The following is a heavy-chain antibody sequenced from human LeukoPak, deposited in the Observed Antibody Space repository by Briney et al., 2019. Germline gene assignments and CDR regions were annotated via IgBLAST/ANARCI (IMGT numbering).Heavy chain of an antibody. J-gene: IGHJ3*02. CDR1: GFTFSRYA. CDR3: ARELDDAFDI. CDR2: ISYDGSNK. V-gene: IGHV3-30*04. Sequence: GGSLRLSCAASGFTFSRYAMHWVRQAPGKGLEWVAVISYDGSNKYYADSVKGRFTISRDNSKNTLYLQMNSLRAEDTAMYYCARELDDAFDIWGQGTMVTVSS.